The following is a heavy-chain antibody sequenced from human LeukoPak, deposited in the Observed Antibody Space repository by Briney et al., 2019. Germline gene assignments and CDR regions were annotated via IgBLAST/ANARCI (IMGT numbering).Heavy chain of an antibody. Sequence: AGGSLRLSCAASGFTFSSYWMSWVRQAPGKGLEWVANIKQDGSEKYYADSVKGRFTISRDNAKNSLYLQMNSLRAEDTAVYYCARDYSGWSLDPWGQGTLVTVSS. V-gene: IGHV3-7*01. J-gene: IGHJ5*02. CDR2: IKQDGSEK. D-gene: IGHD5-12*01. CDR1: GFTFSSYW. CDR3: ARDYSGWSLDP.